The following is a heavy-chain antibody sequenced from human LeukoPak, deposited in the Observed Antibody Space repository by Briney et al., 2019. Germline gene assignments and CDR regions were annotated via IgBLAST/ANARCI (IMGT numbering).Heavy chain of an antibody. CDR2: IKSKIDGGTT. CDR1: GLTFSDAW. Sequence: SGGSLTLSCTVSGLTFSDAWLTWVRHAPGHGLEWVGHIKSKIDGGTTQYAAPVKDRFTISRDDSKSTLHLQMNSLKTEDTAVYYCTKDLPLSGAKFFQHWGQGTLVTVSS. J-gene: IGHJ1*01. V-gene: IGHV3-15*01. D-gene: IGHD6-25*01. CDR3: TKDLPLSGAKFFQH.